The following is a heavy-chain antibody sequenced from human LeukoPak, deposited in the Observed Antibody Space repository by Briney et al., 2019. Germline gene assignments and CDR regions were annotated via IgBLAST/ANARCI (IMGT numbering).Heavy chain of an antibody. J-gene: IGHJ4*02. D-gene: IGHD6-19*01. Sequence: GGSLRLSCAASGFTFSRYWMRWVRQAPGKGLMWVSRINTDGSIINYADSVKGRFTISRDNAKNTLYLQMNSLTVEDTAVYYCAGTMQWLHDWGQGTLVSVSS. CDR1: GFTFSRYW. V-gene: IGHV3-74*01. CDR2: INTDGSII. CDR3: AGTMQWLHD.